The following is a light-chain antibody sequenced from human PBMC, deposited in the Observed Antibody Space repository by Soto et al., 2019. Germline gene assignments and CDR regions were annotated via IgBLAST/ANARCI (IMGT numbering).Light chain of an antibody. CDR2: EVS. J-gene: IGLJ3*02. CDR1: SSDIGAYNY. Sequence: QSALTQPASVSGSPGQSITISCTGTSSDIGAYNYVSWYQQHPGKAPKLIISEVSDRPSGVSSRFSGSKSDNTASLTISGLQAEDEADYFCSSYTTTNTLWVFGGGTKLTVL. CDR3: SSYTTTNTLWV. V-gene: IGLV2-14*01.